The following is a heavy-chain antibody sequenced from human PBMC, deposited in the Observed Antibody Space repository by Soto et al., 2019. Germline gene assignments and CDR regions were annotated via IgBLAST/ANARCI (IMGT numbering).Heavy chain of an antibody. CDR3: ATPYSSSWFSPFDY. CDR1: GFTFGSYA. D-gene: IGHD6-13*01. CDR2: IGAGYGT. J-gene: IGHJ4*02. V-gene: IGHV3-23*01. Sequence: EVQLLESGGGLVQPGGSLRLSCAASGFTFGSYAMSWVRQAPGKGLEWVSSIGAGYGTYYADSVKGRFTISRDNSKNTLYLQMNSLSAEDTAVYYGATPYSSSWFSPFDYWGQGSLVTVSS.